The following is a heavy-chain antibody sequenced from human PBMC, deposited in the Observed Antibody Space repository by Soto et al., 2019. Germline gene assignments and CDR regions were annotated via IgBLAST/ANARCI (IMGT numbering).Heavy chain of an antibody. D-gene: IGHD3-3*01. Sequence: ASVKVSCKVSGYTLTELSMHWVRQAPGKGLEWMGGFDPEDGETNYAQKFQERVTMTRAISTSTAYMELSSLRSEDTAVYYCAAIPVLRFLEWPYGMDVGGQGTTFTVPS. CDR2: FDPEDGET. CDR1: GYTLTELS. J-gene: IGHJ6*01. CDR3: AAIPVLRFLEWPYGMDV. V-gene: IGHV1-24*01.